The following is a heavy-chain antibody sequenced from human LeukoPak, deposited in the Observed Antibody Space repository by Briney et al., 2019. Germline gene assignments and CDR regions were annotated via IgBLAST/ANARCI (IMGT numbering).Heavy chain of an antibody. CDR3: ARNGYYSIDY. D-gene: IGHD3-22*01. V-gene: IGHV4-4*02. Sequence: PSETLSLTCAVSGGSISSTNWWSWVRPPPGKGLEWIGEIYHSGSTNYNPSLKSRVTISVDKSTNQFSLKLSSVTAADTAIYYCARNGYYSIDYWGQGTLVTVSS. J-gene: IGHJ4*02. CDR1: GGSISSTNW. CDR2: IYHSGST.